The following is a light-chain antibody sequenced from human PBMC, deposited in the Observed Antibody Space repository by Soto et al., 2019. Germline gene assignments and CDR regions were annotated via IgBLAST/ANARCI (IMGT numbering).Light chain of an antibody. CDR3: QQFGDSLT. J-gene: IGKJ3*01. V-gene: IGKV3-20*01. CDR1: QSVSSTY. Sequence: EIVLTQSPGTLSFSPGERATLSCRASQSVSSTYLVWYQQKPGQAPRLLIYGATSRASGIPDRFSGSGSGTDFTLTISRLEPEDFAVYYCQQFGDSLTFGPGTKVD. CDR2: GAT.